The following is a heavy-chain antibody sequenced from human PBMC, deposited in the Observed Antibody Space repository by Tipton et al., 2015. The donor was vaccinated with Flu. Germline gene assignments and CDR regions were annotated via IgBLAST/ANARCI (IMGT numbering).Heavy chain of an antibody. D-gene: IGHD2-2*01. J-gene: IGHJ4*02. Sequence: SRVTISVDTSKKQFSLQLRSVTAADTAVYYCARDPSLGMPDYFDHWGQGTLVTVSS. V-gene: IGHV4-39*07. CDR3: ARDPSLGMPDYFDH.